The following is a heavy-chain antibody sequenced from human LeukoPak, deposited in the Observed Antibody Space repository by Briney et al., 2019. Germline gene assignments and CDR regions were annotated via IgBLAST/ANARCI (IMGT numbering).Heavy chain of an antibody. J-gene: IGHJ5*02. V-gene: IGHV1-69*04. D-gene: IGHD2-15*01. CDR1: GGTFSSYA. CDR3: ARIPVIAANLGWFDP. CDR2: IIPILGIA. Sequence: SVKVSCKASGGTFSSYAISWVRQAPGQGLEWMGRIIPILGIANYAQKFQGRVTITADKSTSTAYMELSSLRSEDTAVYYCARIPVIAANLGWFDPWGQGTLVTVSS.